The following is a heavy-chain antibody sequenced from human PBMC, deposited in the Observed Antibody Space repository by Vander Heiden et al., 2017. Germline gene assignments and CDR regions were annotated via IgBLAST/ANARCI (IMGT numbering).Heavy chain of an antibody. CDR2: ISASGDGT. D-gene: IGHD2-21*01. CDR3: TNPVGDSTGMDV. Sequence: EGQLLESGGGLVQPGASVRLSFATSGVTFSSYAVSWGRQAPGKGLEWIAGISASGDGTNYADSVKGRFTISRDRSERTLSLKMNSLRADDTAVYYCTNPVGDSTGMDVWGQGTTVTVSS. J-gene: IGHJ6*02. CDR1: GVTFSSYA. V-gene: IGHV3-23*01.